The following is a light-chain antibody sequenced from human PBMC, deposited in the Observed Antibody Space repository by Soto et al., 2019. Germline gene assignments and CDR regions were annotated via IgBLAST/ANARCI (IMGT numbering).Light chain of an antibody. CDR1: SSNIGAGYD. CDR3: QSYDSSLPWV. Sequence: QSVLTQPPSVSGALGQRVTISCTGSSSNIGAGYDVHWYQQLPGTVPKLLTYDNNRRPSGVPDRFSGSKSGTSASLAITGLQTEDEADYYCQSYDSSLPWVFGGGTKLTVL. J-gene: IGLJ3*02. V-gene: IGLV1-40*01. CDR2: DNN.